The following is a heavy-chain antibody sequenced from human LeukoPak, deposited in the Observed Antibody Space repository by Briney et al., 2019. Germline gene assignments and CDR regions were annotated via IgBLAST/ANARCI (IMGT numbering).Heavy chain of an antibody. CDR2: IYHSGST. Sequence: SETLSLTCTVSGYSISSGYYWGWIQQPPGKGLEWIGSIYHSGSTYYNPSLKSRVTISVDTSKNQFSLKLSSVTAAGTAVYYCATTLRYFDYWGQGTLVTVSS. D-gene: IGHD1-1*01. CDR1: GYSISSGYY. V-gene: IGHV4-38-2*02. J-gene: IGHJ4*02. CDR3: ATTLRYFDY.